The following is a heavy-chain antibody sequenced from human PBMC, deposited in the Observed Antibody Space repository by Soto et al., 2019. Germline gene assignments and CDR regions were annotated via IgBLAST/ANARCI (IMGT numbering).Heavy chain of an antibody. D-gene: IGHD3-9*01. CDR3: ARDRNYDILTGPRRYYYYGMDV. Sequence: SETLSLTYTVSGGSVSSGSYYWSWIRQPPGKGLEWIGYIYYSGSTNYNPSLKSRVTISVDTSKNQFSLKLSSVTAADTAVYYCARDRNYDILTGPRRYYYYGMDVWGQGTTVTVSS. CDR2: IYYSGST. J-gene: IGHJ6*02. CDR1: GGSVSSGSYY. V-gene: IGHV4-61*01.